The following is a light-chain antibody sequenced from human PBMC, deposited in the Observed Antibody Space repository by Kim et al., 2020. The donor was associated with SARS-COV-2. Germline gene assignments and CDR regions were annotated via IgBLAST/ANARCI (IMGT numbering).Light chain of an antibody. CDR2: YDT. CDR3: QVWDSSRDHRGYV. Sequence: GGTARITCGGNKIGSKSVHWYQQTPRQAPALVIDYDTDRPSGTPERFSGSNSGNTATLTISRVEAGDEADYYCQVWDSSRDHRGYVFGTGTKVTVL. J-gene: IGLJ1*01. V-gene: IGLV3-21*04. CDR1: KIGSKS.